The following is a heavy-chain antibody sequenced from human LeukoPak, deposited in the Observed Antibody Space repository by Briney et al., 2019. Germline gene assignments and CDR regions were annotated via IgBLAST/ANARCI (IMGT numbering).Heavy chain of an antibody. CDR2: ISSDGSST. Sequence: GGSLRLSCAASGFTFSSYWMHWVRHAPGKGLVWVSRISSDGSSTTYADSVKGRFTISRDDAKNTLYLQMNSPRAEDTAVYYCARGYSGSYRVDYWGQGTLVTVSS. CDR3: ARGYSGSYRVDY. D-gene: IGHD1-26*01. V-gene: IGHV3-74*01. CDR1: GFTFSSYW. J-gene: IGHJ4*02.